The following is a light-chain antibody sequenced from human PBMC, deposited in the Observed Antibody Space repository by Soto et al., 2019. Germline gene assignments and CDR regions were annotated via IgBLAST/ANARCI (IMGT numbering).Light chain of an antibody. CDR2: RNN. Sequence: QSVLTQPPSASGTPGQRVTISCSGSSSNVGSNYVYWYQRLPGTAPKLLIYRNNQRPSGVPDRFSGSKSGTSASLAISGLRSEDEADCYCAAWDDSLSSYVFGTGTKVTVL. J-gene: IGLJ1*01. V-gene: IGLV1-47*01. CDR3: AAWDDSLSSYV. CDR1: SSNVGSNY.